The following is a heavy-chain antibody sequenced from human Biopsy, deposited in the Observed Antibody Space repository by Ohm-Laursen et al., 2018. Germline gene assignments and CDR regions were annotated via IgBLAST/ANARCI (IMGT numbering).Heavy chain of an antibody. V-gene: IGHV4-59*01. CDR1: DGSIDNYH. J-gene: IGHJ6*02. Sequence: SETLSLTCNVSDGSIDNYHWTWIRQAPGKTLEWIGSITYRGSTYYNPSLKSRVTVSIHTSRNQFSLKLTSVTAADMAVYYCARDYQPTIITIHYYYYGMDVWGQGTTVTVSS. CDR3: ARDYQPTIITIHYYYYGMDV. D-gene: IGHD2-2*01. CDR2: ITYRGST.